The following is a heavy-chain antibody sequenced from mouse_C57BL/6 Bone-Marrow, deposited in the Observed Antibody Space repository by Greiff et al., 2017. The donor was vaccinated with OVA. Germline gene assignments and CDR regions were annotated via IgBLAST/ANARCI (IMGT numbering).Heavy chain of an antibody. J-gene: IGHJ4*01. CDR2: ISSGGDYI. CDR3: TRAQLALHYYAMDY. V-gene: IGHV5-9-1*02. Sequence: EVKLVESGEGLVKPGGSLKLSCAASGFTFSSYAMSWVRQTPEKRLEWVAYISSGGDYIYYADTVKGRFTISRDTARNTLYLQMSSLKSEDTAMYDCTRAQLALHYYAMDYWGQGTSVTVSS. CDR1: GFTFSSYA. D-gene: IGHD4-1*02.